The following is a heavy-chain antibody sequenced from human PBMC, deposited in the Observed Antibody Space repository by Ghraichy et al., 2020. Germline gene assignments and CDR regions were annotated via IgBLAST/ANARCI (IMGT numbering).Heavy chain of an antibody. CDR3: ARSPRDGTFYYYYGMDV. CDR1: GFTVSSNY. J-gene: IGHJ6*02. D-gene: IGHD2-21*02. CDR2: IYSGGST. Sequence: GGSLRLSCAASGFTVSSNYMSWVRQAPGKGLEWVSVIYSGGSTYYADSVKGRFTISRDNSKNTLYLQMNSLRAEDTAVYYCARSPRDGTFYYYYGMDVWGQGTTVTVSS. V-gene: IGHV3-53*01.